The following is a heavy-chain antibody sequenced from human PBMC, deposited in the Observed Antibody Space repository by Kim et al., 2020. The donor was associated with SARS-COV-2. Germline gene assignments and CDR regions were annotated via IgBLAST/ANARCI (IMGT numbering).Heavy chain of an antibody. CDR2: ISSIGDSP. CDR3: VKLEFDFWSDYHQYFDY. D-gene: IGHD3-3*01. V-gene: IGHV3-64D*06. Sequence: GSLRLSCSASGFTFSNYAMYWVRQAPGKGLEFVSTISSIGDSPYYADSVKGRFTISRDNSKNTLYLQMSSLRVEDTAIYYCVKLEFDFWSDYHQYFDYWGQGALVTVSS. CDR1: GFTFSNYA. J-gene: IGHJ4*02.